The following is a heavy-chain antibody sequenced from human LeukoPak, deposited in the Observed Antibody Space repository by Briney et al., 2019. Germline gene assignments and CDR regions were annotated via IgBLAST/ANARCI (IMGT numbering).Heavy chain of an antibody. D-gene: IGHD3-22*01. CDR3: AKGGSGYFLDL. CDR1: GFIFKKYG. J-gene: IGHJ5*02. V-gene: IGHV3-23*01. CDR2: ISNDGGGT. Sequence: PGGSPRISCAASGFIFKKYGLIWVRQAPGKGLEMVSAISNDGGGTTYADFVKGRFTISRDNSKNTLFLQMNSLRAEDTALYYCAKGGSGYFLDLWGQGTLVTVSS.